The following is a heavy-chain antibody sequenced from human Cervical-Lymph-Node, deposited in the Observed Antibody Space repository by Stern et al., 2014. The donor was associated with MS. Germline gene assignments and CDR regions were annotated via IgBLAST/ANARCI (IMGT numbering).Heavy chain of an antibody. J-gene: IGHJ4*02. V-gene: IGHV5-51*01. Sequence: VQLVESGAEVKKPGESLKISCKASRDSFTHYWIGWVRQMPGKGLEWMGLIFPVDSDTKSRPSCEGKVTFSVDRSTSTAYLQWSSLKASDTAIYYCARHHGHSPTPFDSWGQGTRVTVSS. CDR2: IFPVDSDT. CDR3: ARHHGHSPTPFDS. D-gene: IGHD5-24*01. CDR1: RDSFTHYW.